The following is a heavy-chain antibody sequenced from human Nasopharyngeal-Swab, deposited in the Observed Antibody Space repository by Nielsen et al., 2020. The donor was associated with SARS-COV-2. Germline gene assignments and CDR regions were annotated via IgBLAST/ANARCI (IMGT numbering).Heavy chain of an antibody. J-gene: IGHJ4*02. D-gene: IGHD6-6*01. Sequence: SETLSLTCAASGGSFSYYFWTWIRQTPGEGMEWMGEINHSGSTNYNPSLKSRATIEVDTSKNQFSLQLRSVTSADTAVYYCARGRNIASRLLDSWDQGALVIVSS. V-gene: IGHV4-34*01. CDR3: ARGRNIASRLLDS. CDR1: GGSFSYYF. CDR2: INHSGST.